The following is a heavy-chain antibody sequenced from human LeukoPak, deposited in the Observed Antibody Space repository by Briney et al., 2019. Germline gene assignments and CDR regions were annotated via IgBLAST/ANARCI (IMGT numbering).Heavy chain of an antibody. CDR1: GFTFSDYS. CDR3: ARSHYSGSSYERYYFDY. V-gene: IGHV3-11*04. J-gene: IGHJ4*02. D-gene: IGHD1-26*01. Sequence: WGSLRLSGAASGFTFSDYSMTWIRQGPGKGLEWVSYISNSGNTIYYADSVKGQFTISRDNAKNSLYLQMNSLRAEDTAVFYCARSHYSGSSYERYYFDYWGQGTLVTVSS. CDR2: ISNSGNTI.